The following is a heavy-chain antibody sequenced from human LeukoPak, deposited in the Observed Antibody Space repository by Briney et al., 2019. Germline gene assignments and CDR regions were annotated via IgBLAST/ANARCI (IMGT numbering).Heavy chain of an antibody. Sequence: ASVKVSCKASGGTFSSYAISWVRQAPGQGLEWMGRIIPILGIANYAQKFQGRVTITADKSTSTAYMELSSLRSEDTAVYYCARDQYYDFWSGYPSRYFDYWGQGTLVTVSP. V-gene: IGHV1-69*04. CDR3: ARDQYYDFWSGYPSRYFDY. CDR2: IIPILGIA. D-gene: IGHD3-3*01. J-gene: IGHJ4*02. CDR1: GGTFSSYA.